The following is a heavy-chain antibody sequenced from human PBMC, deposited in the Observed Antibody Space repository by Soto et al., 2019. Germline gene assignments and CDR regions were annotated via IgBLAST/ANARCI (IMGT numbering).Heavy chain of an antibody. J-gene: IGHJ6*02. CDR3: AKVRYSIPMGYYYGMDV. CDR2: IIPIFGTA. V-gene: IGHV1-69*01. D-gene: IGHD1-26*01. CDR1: RVAFSKFI. Sequence: QAQLEQSGGEVKKPGSSVKVSCKASRVAFSKFIVTWVRQAPGLGLEWVGGIIPIFGTANYAQKFQGRVTITADESTSTSYMEVNNLRSEDTAVYYCAKVRYSIPMGYYYGMDVWGQVTTVTVSS.